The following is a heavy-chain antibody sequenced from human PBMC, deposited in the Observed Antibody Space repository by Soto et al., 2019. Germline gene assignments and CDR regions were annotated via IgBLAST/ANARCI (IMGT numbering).Heavy chain of an antibody. Sequence: KPSETLSLTCAVFGGSFSGYYWSWIRQPPGKGLEWIGEINHSGSTNYNPSLKSRVTISVDTSKNQFSLKLSSVTAADTAVYYCARGGGYYYDSSGYYYWGQGTLVTVSS. CDR3: ARGGGYYYDSSGYYY. CDR1: GGSFSGYY. D-gene: IGHD3-22*01. CDR2: INHSGST. J-gene: IGHJ4*02. V-gene: IGHV4-34*01.